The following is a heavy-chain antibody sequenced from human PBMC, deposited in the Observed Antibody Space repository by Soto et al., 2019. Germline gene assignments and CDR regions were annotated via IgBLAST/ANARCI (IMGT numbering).Heavy chain of an antibody. J-gene: IGHJ4*02. D-gene: IGHD3-3*01. V-gene: IGHV2-5*02. CDR1: GFSLTTSGVG. CDR3: AHRVLRTVFGLVTTTAIYFDF. Sequence: QITLNESGPTVVRPTETLTLTCRFSGFSLTTSGVGVGWNRQSPGKAPEWLALIYWDDDKRYSASLKSRLTITKDTSKKQVVLTVSDLDPTDTATYYCAHRVLRTVFGLVTTTAIYFDFWGQGTSVAVSS. CDR2: IYWDDDK.